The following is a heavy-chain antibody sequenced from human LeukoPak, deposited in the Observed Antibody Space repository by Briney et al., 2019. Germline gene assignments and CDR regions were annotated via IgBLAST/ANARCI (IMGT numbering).Heavy chain of an antibody. V-gene: IGHV1-2*02. Sequence: ASVKVSCKASGFTFNGYYMHWVPQAPGQRPEWMGWINPNSGGTNYAQKFQGRVTITRDTSLRPAYMELSRLRSDDPAVYFLSLDLTQRRDYWGQGTLVTVSS. CDR2: INPNSGGT. D-gene: IGHD1-14*01. J-gene: IGHJ4*02. CDR3: SLDLTQRRDY. CDR1: GFTFNGYY.